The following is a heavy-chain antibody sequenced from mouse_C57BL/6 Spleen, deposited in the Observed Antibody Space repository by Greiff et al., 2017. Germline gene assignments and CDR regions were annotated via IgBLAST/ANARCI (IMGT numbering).Heavy chain of an antibody. CDR3: ARHLICYGNFYYAMDY. CDR1: GFTFSSYT. Sequence: EVKLVESGGGLVKPGGSLKLSCAASGFTFSSYTMSWVRQTPEKRLEWVATISGGGGNTYYPDRVKGRFTISRDNAKNTLYLQMSSLRSEDTALYYCARHLICYGNFYYAMDYWGQGTSVTVSS. CDR2: ISGGGGNT. V-gene: IGHV5-9*01. J-gene: IGHJ4*01. D-gene: IGHD2-1*01.